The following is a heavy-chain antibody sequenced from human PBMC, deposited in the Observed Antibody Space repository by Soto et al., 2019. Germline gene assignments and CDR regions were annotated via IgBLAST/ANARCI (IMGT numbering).Heavy chain of an antibody. CDR3: TTDMYDFWSGYNPTHYFDY. CDR2: IKSKADGATT. D-gene: IGHD3-3*01. V-gene: IGHV3-15*07. J-gene: IGHJ4*02. Sequence: EVQLVESGGDLVKPGGSLRLSCAASGFTVSGAWMNRVRQAPGKGLEWVGRIKSKADGATTDYAAVVKGRFAISRDDSKNMLYLQMNNLKSEDTAVYYCTTDMYDFWSGYNPTHYFDYWGQGALVTVSS. CDR1: GFTVSGAW.